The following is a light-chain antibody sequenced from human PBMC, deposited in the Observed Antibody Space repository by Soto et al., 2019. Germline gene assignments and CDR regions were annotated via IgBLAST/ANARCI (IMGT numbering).Light chain of an antibody. CDR1: QTIGRN. J-gene: IGKJ5*01. CDR2: GIS. CDR3: QQYTQWPIT. Sequence: EIVMTQSPDTLSLSPGETATLSCRASQTIGRNYLAWYQQKPGQVPRLLIYGISTRATDIPARFSGSGSGTEFTLTISSLQSEDFAVYYCQQYTQWPITFGQGPRLEIK. V-gene: IGKV3-15*01.